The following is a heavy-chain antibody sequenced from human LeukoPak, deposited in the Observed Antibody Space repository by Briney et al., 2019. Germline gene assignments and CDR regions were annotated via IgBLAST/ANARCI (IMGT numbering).Heavy chain of an antibody. J-gene: IGHJ4*02. D-gene: IGHD3-22*01. CDR1: GFTFSGHW. Sequence: GGSLRLSCAASGFTFSGHWMSWVRQAPAKGLEWVAHMNGDGSQIYYMDFVKGRFTISGDSAKNSLCLQMNGLRAEDTAVYYCGGAYDSSGYYYVGFDYWGQGTLVTVSS. CDR2: MNGDGSQI. CDR3: GGAYDSSGYYYVGFDY. V-gene: IGHV3-7*03.